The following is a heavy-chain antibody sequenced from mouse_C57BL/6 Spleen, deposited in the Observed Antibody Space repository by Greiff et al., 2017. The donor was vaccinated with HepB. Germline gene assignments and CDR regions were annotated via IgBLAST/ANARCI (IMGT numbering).Heavy chain of an antibody. CDR3: AREETGYWYFDV. CDR1: GYSITSGYY. CDR2: ISYDGSN. J-gene: IGHJ1*03. Sequence: EVQLVESGPGLVKPSQSLSLTCSVTGYSITSGYYWNWIRQFPGNKLEWMGYISYDGSNNYNPSLKNRISITRDTSKNQFFLKLNSVTTEDTATYYCAREETGYWYFDVWGTGTTVTVSS. D-gene: IGHD4-1*01. V-gene: IGHV3-6*01.